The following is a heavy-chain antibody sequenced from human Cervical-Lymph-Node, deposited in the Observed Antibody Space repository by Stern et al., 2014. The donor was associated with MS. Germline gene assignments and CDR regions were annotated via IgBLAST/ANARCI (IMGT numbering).Heavy chain of an antibody. CDR2: INPISGVT. Sequence: VQLVQSGAEVKKPGASVKASCKASGYTFNYYMHWVRQAPGQGPEWMGRINPISGVTDYARKFQGRVTMTRDTSISTAYMELSRLRSDDTAVYYCAKDYSTSSSNWFDPWGQGTLVTVSS. J-gene: IGHJ5*02. CDR1: GYTFNYY. V-gene: IGHV1-2*02. D-gene: IGHD6-6*01. CDR3: AKDYSTSSSNWFDP.